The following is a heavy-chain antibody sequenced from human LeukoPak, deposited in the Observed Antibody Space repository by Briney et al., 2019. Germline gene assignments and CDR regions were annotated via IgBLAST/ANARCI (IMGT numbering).Heavy chain of an antibody. CDR1: GFTFSSYA. CDR3: AREGYDSSGYYYAAFDI. D-gene: IGHD3-22*01. J-gene: IGHJ3*02. V-gene: IGHV3-30-3*01. CDR2: ISYVGSNK. Sequence: GRSLRLSCAASGFTFSSYAMHWVRQAPGKGLEWVAVISYVGSNKYYADSVKGRFTISRDNSKNTLYLQMNSLRAEDTAVYYCAREGYDSSGYYYAAFDIWGQGTMVTVSS.